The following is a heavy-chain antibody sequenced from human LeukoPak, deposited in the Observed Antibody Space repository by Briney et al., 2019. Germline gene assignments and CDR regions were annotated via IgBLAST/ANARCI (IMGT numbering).Heavy chain of an antibody. D-gene: IGHD5-18*01. Sequence: SVKVSCKASGGTFNTYAISWVRQAPGQGLEWMGGILPILGTGNYAQKFQGRVTITADKSTSTAYMELSSLRSEDTAVYYCARGEHGYETDFDYWGQGTPVTVSS. CDR3: ARGEHGYETDFDY. CDR2: ILPILGTG. J-gene: IGHJ4*02. CDR1: GGTFNTYA. V-gene: IGHV1-69*06.